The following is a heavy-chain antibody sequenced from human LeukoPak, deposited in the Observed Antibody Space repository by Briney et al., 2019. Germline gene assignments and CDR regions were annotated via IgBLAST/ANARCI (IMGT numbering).Heavy chain of an antibody. CDR1: GYSISSGYY. V-gene: IGHV4-38-2*02. CDR2: IYHSGST. J-gene: IGHJ4*02. Sequence: SETLSLTCTVSGYSISSGYYWGWIRQPPGKGLEWIGSIYHSGSTYYNPSLKSRVTISVDTSKNQFSLKLSSVTAADTAVYYCARGNPQLAYWGQGTLVTVSS. CDR3: ARGNPQLAY.